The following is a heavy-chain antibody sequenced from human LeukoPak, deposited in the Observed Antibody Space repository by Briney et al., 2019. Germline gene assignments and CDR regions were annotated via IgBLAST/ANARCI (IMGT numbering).Heavy chain of an antibody. CDR1: GYSFTNYG. Sequence: GESLKISCKGSGYSFTNYGISWVRQMRGKGLEWMGRIDPSDSYSNYGPSFQGHVTISADRSISTAYLQWRSLKASDTAMYYCARQLDYYDKRDYWGQGTLVTVSS. CDR2: IDPSDSYS. J-gene: IGHJ4*02. V-gene: IGHV5-10-1*01. D-gene: IGHD3-22*01. CDR3: ARQLDYYDKRDY.